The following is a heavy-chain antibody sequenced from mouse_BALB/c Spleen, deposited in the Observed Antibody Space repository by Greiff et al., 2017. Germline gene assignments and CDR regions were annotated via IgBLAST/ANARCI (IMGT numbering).Heavy chain of an antibody. V-gene: IGHV1-18*01. CDR2: INPNNGGT. D-gene: IGHD2-14*01. CDR3: ARGSAYYRYEFAY. Sequence: EVQLQQSGPELVKPGASVKIPCKASGYTFTDYNMDWVKQSHGKSLEWIGDINPNNGGTIYNQKFKGKATLTVDKSSSTAYMELRSLTSEDTAVYYCARGSAYYRYEFAYWGQGTLVTVSA. J-gene: IGHJ3*01. CDR1: GYTFTDYN.